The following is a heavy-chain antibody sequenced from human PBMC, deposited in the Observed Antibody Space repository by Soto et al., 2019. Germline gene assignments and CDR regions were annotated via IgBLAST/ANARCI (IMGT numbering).Heavy chain of an antibody. J-gene: IGHJ4*02. CDR1: GFSFSSYT. D-gene: IGHD3-22*01. Sequence: EVQLVESGGGLVQPGGSLRLSCAASGFSFSSYTMHWVRQAPGKGLEYVSAISSNGGSTYHANSVKGRFTISRDNSKNTLYLQMGSLRAEDMAVYYCARARNYDGSGYYAYYFDYWGQGTLVTVSS. CDR2: ISSNGGST. CDR3: ARARNYDGSGYYAYYFDY. V-gene: IGHV3-64*01.